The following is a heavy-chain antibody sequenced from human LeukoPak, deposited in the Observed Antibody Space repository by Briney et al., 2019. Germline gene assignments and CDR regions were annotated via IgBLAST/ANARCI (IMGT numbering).Heavy chain of an antibody. Sequence: GSSVNVPCKASGGTFSSYAISWVRQAPGKGLEWMGGIIPIFGTAHHAQKLQGSVTITADESTSAAYMELSSLRSEDTAVYYCAREGVRSSCYDYWGQGTLVTVSS. J-gene: IGHJ4*02. V-gene: IGHV1-69*01. D-gene: IGHD6-13*01. CDR3: AREGVRSSCYDY. CDR2: IIPIFGTA. CDR1: GGTFSSYA.